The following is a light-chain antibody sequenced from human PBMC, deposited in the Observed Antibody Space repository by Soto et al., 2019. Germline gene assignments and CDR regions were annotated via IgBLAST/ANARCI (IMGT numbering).Light chain of an antibody. J-gene: IGKJ1*01. CDR3: QQAYSFPRT. CDR2: AAP. Sequence: DIQMTQSPSSVSASVGDRVTITCRASQSISNWLAWYQHKPGKAPKLLIYAAPNLQSGVPSRFSGSGSGTDFTLTISSLQAEDVATYHCQQAYSFPRTFGQGTKVEIK. CDR1: QSISNW. V-gene: IGKV1-12*01.